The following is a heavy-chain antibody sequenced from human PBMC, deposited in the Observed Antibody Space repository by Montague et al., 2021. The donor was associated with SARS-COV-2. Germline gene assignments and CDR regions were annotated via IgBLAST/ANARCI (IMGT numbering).Heavy chain of an antibody. D-gene: IGHD6-13*01. V-gene: IGHV4-4*07. CDR2: RHNSQSR. CDR1: GGSIAGCF. CDR3: ARVPYSSSWYYLDY. Sequence: SETLSLTCTVSGGSIAGCFYTWIRQPPGTGQEWLGHRHNSQSRKYNPNLESRVPMSIDTSESQFSLHLRSVTAADTGVYYCARVPYSSSWYYLDYWGQGTLVTVSS. J-gene: IGHJ4*02.